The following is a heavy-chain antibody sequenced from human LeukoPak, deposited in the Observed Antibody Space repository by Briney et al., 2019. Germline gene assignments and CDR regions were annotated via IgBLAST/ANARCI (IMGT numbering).Heavy chain of an antibody. CDR3: ARVFGYCSGGSCYNDY. J-gene: IGHJ4*02. Sequence: GGSLRLSCAASGFTFSSYWMSWVRQAPGKGLEWVANIKQDGSEKYYVDSVKGRFTISRDNAKNSLYLQMNSLRAEDTAVYYCARVFGYCSGGSCYNDYWGQGTLVTVSS. CDR1: GFTFSSYW. D-gene: IGHD2-15*01. V-gene: IGHV3-7*01. CDR2: IKQDGSEK.